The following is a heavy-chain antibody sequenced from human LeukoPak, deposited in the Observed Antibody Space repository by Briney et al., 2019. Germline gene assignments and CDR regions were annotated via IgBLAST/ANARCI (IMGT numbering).Heavy chain of an antibody. J-gene: IGHJ3*01. Sequence: SETLPLTCIVSHGSISRYYWSWIRQPPGKGLEWIGHIYYSGSTEYSPSLKSRVTISVDTSGNQVSLKVASVTAADTAVYYCARLQNRGFDYGYDDAFDVWGQGTMVTVSS. CDR3: ARLQNRGFDYGYDDAFDV. CDR1: HGSISRYY. V-gene: IGHV4-59*08. CDR2: IYYSGST. D-gene: IGHD5-18*01.